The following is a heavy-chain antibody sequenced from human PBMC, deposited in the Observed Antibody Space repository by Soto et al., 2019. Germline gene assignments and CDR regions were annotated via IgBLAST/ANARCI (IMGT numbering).Heavy chain of an antibody. Sequence: KASETLSLTCSVSGLTISSASYYWSWIRQHPGKGLEWVGNIYCNGSTYYSPSLKSRVTVWFDTSKNQFSLRLTSVTAADTAVYYCARYRISGSWSKFDYWGQGTRVTVSS. CDR1: GLTISSASYY. CDR3: ARYRISGSWSKFDY. V-gene: IGHV4-31*03. D-gene: IGHD6-13*01. CDR2: IYCNGST. J-gene: IGHJ4*02.